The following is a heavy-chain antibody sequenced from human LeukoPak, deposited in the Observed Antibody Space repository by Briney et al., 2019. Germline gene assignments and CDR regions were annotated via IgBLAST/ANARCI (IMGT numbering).Heavy chain of an antibody. J-gene: IGHJ5*02. CDR1: GFTFSRYG. CDR3: LGYNWFDP. V-gene: IGHV3-30*02. CDR2: IRDDGGEK. D-gene: IGHD1-26*01. Sequence: PGGSLRLSCVASGFTFSRYGMYWVRQAPGKGLEWVAFIRDDGGEKYHADSVKGRFTISRDNSRNMLSLQMNSLRVEDTAVYYCLGYNWFDPWGQGTLVTVSS.